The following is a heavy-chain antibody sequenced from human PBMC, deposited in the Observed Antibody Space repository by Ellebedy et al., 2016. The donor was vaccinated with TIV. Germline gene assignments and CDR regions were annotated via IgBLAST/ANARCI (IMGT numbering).Heavy chain of an antibody. Sequence: GESLKISCKGSGDSLSSSWIAWVRQMPGKDLEWVGFISLHDSEIGYSPPFEGQVSISADKSINTVYLQWGRLEASDTAMYYCARQGGRCSRGACYFDLWGQGTLVTVSS. J-gene: IGHJ4*02. CDR2: ISLHDSEI. V-gene: IGHV5-51*01. CDR3: ARQGGRCSRGACYFDL. D-gene: IGHD2-15*01. CDR1: GDSLSSSW.